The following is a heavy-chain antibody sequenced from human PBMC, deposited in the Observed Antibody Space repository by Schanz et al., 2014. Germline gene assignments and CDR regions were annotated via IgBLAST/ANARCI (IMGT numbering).Heavy chain of an antibody. Sequence: EVQLVESGGGWVQPGGSLRLSCAASGFSFSSYAMGWVRQARGKGLEWVSAMNESHSTIYYADSVRGRFTISSDNSKSTLYLQMSSLRAEDTAVYYCAKSQGSSFDSWGQGTLVTGSS. D-gene: IGHD6-13*01. V-gene: IGHV3-23*04. J-gene: IGHJ4*02. CDR1: GFSFSSYA. CDR2: MNESHSTI. CDR3: AKSQGSSFDS.